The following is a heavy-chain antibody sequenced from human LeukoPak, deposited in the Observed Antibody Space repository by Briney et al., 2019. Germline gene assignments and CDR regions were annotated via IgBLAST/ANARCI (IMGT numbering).Heavy chain of an antibody. Sequence: SETLSLTCAVYGGSFSGYYWSWIRQPPGKGLEWIGEINHSGSTNYNPSLKSRVTISVDTSKNQFSLKLSSVTAADTAVYFCARGGSMVRGVIPRDYWGQGTPVTVSS. CDR3: ARGGSMVRGVIPRDY. CDR2: INHSGST. D-gene: IGHD3-10*01. V-gene: IGHV4-34*01. J-gene: IGHJ4*02. CDR1: GGSFSGYY.